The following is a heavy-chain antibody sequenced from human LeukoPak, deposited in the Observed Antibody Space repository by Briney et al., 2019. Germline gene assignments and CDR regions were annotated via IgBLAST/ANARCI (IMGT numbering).Heavy chain of an antibody. D-gene: IGHD2-8*01. CDR1: GFTFRTYT. J-gene: IGHJ4*02. CDR3: AREALSSVVY. CDR2: ISSSSSYI. V-gene: IGHV3-21*01. Sequence: GGSLRPSCAASGFTFRTYTMHWVRQAPGKGLEWVSSISSSSSYIYYADSLKGRFTISRDNAKNSLFLQMNSLRAEDTAVYYCAREALSSVVYWGQGTLVTVSS.